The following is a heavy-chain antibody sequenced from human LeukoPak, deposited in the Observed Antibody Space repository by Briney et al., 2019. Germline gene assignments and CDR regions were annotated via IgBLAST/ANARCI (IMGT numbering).Heavy chain of an antibody. CDR3: AREGGTVTTPYFDY. CDR1: GGSISSYY. J-gene: IGHJ4*02. Sequence: PSETLSLTCTVSGGSISSYYWSWIRQPPGKGLEWIGYIYYSGSTNYNPSLKSRVTISVDTSKNQFSLKLSSVTAADTAVYYCAREGGTVTTPYFDYWGQGTLVTVSS. D-gene: IGHD4-17*01. V-gene: IGHV4-59*12. CDR2: IYYSGST.